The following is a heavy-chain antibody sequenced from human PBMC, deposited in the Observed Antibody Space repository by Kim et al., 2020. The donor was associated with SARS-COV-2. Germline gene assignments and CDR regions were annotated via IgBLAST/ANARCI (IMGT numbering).Heavy chain of an antibody. CDR3: ARSSITIFGVDPRDYYYGMDV. CDR2: IIPIFGTA. V-gene: IGHV1-69*13. D-gene: IGHD3-3*01. Sequence: SVKVSCKASGGTFSSYAISWVRQAPGQGLEWMGGIIPIFGTANYAQKFQGRVTITADESTSTAYMELSSLRSEDTAVYYCARSSITIFGVDPRDYYYGMDVWGHGTTVTVSS. CDR1: GGTFSSYA. J-gene: IGHJ6*02.